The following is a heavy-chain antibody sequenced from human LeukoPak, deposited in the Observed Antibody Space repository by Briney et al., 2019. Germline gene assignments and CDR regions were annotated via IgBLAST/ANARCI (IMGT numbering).Heavy chain of an antibody. CDR3: SRDIMGYCSSTSCYDAAAYYYYYMDV. CDR1: GFTFGDYA. J-gene: IGHJ6*03. D-gene: IGHD2-2*01. V-gene: IGHV3-49*04. CDR2: IRSKAYGGTT. Sequence: PGGSLRLSCTASGFTFGDYAMSWVRQAPGKGLEWVGFIRSKAYGGTTEYAASVKGRFTISRDDSKSIAYLQMNSLKTEDTAVYYCSRDIMGYCSSTSCYDAAAYYYYYMDVWGKGTTVTISS.